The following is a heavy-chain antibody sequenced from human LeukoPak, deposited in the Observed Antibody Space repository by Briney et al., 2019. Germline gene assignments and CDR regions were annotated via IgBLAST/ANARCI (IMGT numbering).Heavy chain of an antibody. CDR2: ISPYNTNT. CDR3: ARATNWDYAFDI. D-gene: IGHD1-7*01. CDR1: DYTFTSHG. J-gene: IGHJ3*02. Sequence: ASVKVSCKASDYTFTSHGFSWVRQAPGQGLGWMGWISPYNTNTNYAQKLQGRVTMTTDTSTSTAYMELRSLRSDDTAVYYCARATNWDYAFDIWGQGTMVTVSS. V-gene: IGHV1-18*01.